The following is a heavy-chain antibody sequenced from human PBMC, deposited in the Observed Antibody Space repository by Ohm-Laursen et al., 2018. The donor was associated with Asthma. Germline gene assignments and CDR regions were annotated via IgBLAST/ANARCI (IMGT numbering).Heavy chain of an antibody. CDR1: GFTFSSYG. CDR3: AKDHYYDSSGYYDY. V-gene: IGHV3-33*06. Sequence: SSLRLSCTASGFTFSSYGMHWVRQAPGKGLEWVAVIWYDGSNKYYADSAKGRFTISRDNSKNTLYLQMNSLRAEDTAVYYCAKDHYYDSSGYYDYWGQGTLVTVSS. CDR2: IWYDGSNK. D-gene: IGHD3-22*01. J-gene: IGHJ4*02.